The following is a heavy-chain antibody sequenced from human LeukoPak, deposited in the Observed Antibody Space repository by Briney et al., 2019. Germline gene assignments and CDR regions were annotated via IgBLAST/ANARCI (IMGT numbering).Heavy chain of an antibody. D-gene: IGHD3-22*01. CDR2: ISAYNGNT. J-gene: IGHJ4*02. CDR3: AREYYYDSSAYGDY. V-gene: IGHV1-18*01. CDR1: GYTFTSYG. Sequence: ASVKVSCKASGYTFTSYGTSWVRQAPGQGLEWMGWISAYNGNTNYAQKLQGRVTMTTDTSTSTAYMELRSLRSDDTAVYYCAREYYYDSSAYGDYWGQGTLVTVSS.